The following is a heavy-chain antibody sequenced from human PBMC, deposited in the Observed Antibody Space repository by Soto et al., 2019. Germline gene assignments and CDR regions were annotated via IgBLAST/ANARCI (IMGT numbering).Heavy chain of an antibody. Sequence: ASVKVSCKASGGTFSSCAISWVRQAPGQGLEWMGGIIPIFGTANYAQKFQGRVTITADESTSTAYMELSSLRSEDTAVYYCAGGLGYCSSTSCQKIYYYYGMDVWGQGTTVTVSS. CDR2: IIPIFGTA. V-gene: IGHV1-69*13. D-gene: IGHD2-2*01. CDR1: GGTFSSCA. CDR3: AGGLGYCSSTSCQKIYYYYGMDV. J-gene: IGHJ6*02.